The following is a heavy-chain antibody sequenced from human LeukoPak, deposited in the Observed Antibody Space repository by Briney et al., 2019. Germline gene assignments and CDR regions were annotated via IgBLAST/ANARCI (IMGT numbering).Heavy chain of an antibody. CDR2: INHSGST. J-gene: IGHJ4*02. V-gene: IGHV4-34*01. Sequence: SETLSLTCAVYGGSFSGYYWSWIRQPPGKGREWIGEINHSGSTNYNPSLKSRVTISVDTSKNQFSLKLSSVTAADTAVYYCARGPHIAAAGTGRFWNYWGQGTLVTVSS. CDR1: GGSFSGYY. CDR3: ARGPHIAAAGTGRFWNY. D-gene: IGHD6-13*01.